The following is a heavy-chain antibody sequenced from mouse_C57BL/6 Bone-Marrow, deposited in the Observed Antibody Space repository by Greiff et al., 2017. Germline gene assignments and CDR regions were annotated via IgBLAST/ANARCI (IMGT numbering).Heavy chain of an antibody. J-gene: IGHJ3*01. CDR1: GFNIKDDY. CDR2: IDPENGDT. CDR3: TTFYGYDAWFAY. V-gene: IGHV14-4*01. Sequence: EVQLQQSGAELVRPGASVKLSCTASGFNIKDDYMHWVKQRPEQGLEWIGWIDPENGDTEYASKFQGKATITASTSSNTAYLQLSSLTSEDTAVYYCTTFYGYDAWFAYWGQGTLGTVSA. D-gene: IGHD2-2*01.